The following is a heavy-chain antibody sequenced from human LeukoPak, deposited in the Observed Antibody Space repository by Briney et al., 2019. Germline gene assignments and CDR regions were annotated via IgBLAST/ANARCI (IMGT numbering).Heavy chain of an antibody. CDR3: ARDPRLGYSSAWFDP. CDR1: GFTFSRFW. J-gene: IGHJ5*02. CDR2: INGDGSST. D-gene: IGHD6-19*01. V-gene: IGHV3-74*01. Sequence: PGGSLRLSCAASGFTFSRFWMHWVRQAPGKGLVWVSRINGDGSSTNYADSEKGRFTISRDNSKNTLYLQMNSLRAEDTAVYYCARDPRLGYSSAWFDPWGQGTLVTVSS.